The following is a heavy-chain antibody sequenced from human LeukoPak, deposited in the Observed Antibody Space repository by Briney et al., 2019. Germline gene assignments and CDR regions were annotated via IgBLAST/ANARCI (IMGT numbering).Heavy chain of an antibody. J-gene: IGHJ4*02. CDR2: TQSNSRII. CDR1: GFTFNTYS. V-gene: IGHV3-48*01. D-gene: IGHD4-17*01. Sequence: AGSLRLSCAASGFTFNTYSMNWVRQAPGQGLQWVSYTQSNSRIIPYADSVKGRMTISINDANNALFLQIYSLRAEDTGMYTCAKQGPNGDLDFWGEGALVSVS. CDR3: AKQGPNGDLDF.